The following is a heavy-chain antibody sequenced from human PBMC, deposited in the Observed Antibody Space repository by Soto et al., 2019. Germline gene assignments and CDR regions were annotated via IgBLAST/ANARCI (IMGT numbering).Heavy chain of an antibody. CDR1: GFTFSNYA. D-gene: IGHD6-6*01. Sequence: GGSLRLSCAAPGFTFSNYAVTWVRQAPGKGLEWVSTISGSGGSTYYADSVKGRFTISRDNSKNTLYLQMNSLRAEDTAVYYCAKDFPEYSRTYYYYGMDVWGQGTTVTVSS. V-gene: IGHV3-23*01. CDR2: ISGSGGST. CDR3: AKDFPEYSRTYYYYGMDV. J-gene: IGHJ6*02.